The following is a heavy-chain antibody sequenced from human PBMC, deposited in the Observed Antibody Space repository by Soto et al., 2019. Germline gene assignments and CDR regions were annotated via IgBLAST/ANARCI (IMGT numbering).Heavy chain of an antibody. CDR2: IHYTGAT. CDR3: AGDIYGVDV. J-gene: IGHJ6*02. Sequence: QVQLQESGPGLVKPSETLSLTCSISGGSISTYYWNWIRQSPGKGLEWIGCIHYTGATYYNPSLQSRVTMSVDRSRSHFSRRLNSVIAADTAVYYCAGDIYGVDVWGQGTTVTVSS. CDR1: GGSISTYY. V-gene: IGHV4-59*08.